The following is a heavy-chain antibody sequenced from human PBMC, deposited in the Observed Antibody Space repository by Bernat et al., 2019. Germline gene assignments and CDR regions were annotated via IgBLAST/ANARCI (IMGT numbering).Heavy chain of an antibody. CDR2: INPNSGGT. Sequence: QVQLVQSGAEVKKPGASVKVSCKASGYTFTGYYMHWVRQAPGQGLEWMGWINPNSGGTTYAQKFPGRVTMTRDTSISTAYMELSRLRSDDTAVYYCARDHIRMVRGQLGYWGQGTLVTVSS. CDR3: ARDHIRMVRGQLGY. D-gene: IGHD3-10*01. CDR1: GYTFTGYY. J-gene: IGHJ4*02. V-gene: IGHV1-2*02.